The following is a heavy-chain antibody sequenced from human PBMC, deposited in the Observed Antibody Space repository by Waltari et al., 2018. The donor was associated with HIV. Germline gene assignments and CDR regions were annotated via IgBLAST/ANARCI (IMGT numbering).Heavy chain of an antibody. CDR2: VSHSGDT. V-gene: IGHV4-34*01. CDR3: ARGSQHHDH. Sequence: QVQLQQWGTGLLKPSGTLSLRCAISGPSFSGYYWSWIRQSPALGLEWIGEVSHSGDTNYNPSFAGRVSISADISKNQLSLNLTSLTAADTGVYFCARGSQHHDHWGQGTPVTVSS. J-gene: IGHJ5*02. CDR1: GPSFSGYY.